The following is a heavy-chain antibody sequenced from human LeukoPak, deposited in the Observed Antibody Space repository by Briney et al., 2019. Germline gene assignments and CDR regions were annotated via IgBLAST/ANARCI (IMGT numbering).Heavy chain of an antibody. Sequence: GGSLRLSCAASGFTFSSYAMHWVRQAPGKGLEWVAVISYDGSNKYYADSVKGRFTISRDNSKNTLYLQMNSLRAEDTAVYYCAREQVYSGSYSGAFDIWGQGTMVTVSS. CDR3: AREQVYSGSYSGAFDI. D-gene: IGHD1-26*01. CDR2: ISYDGSNK. CDR1: GFTFSSYA. J-gene: IGHJ3*02. V-gene: IGHV3-30-3*01.